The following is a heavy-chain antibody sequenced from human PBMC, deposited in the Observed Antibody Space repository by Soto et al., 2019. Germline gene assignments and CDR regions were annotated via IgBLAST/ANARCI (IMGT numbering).Heavy chain of an antibody. J-gene: IGHJ4*02. Sequence: LRLSCAASGFTFTRYIMNWVRQAPGKGLEWVSSISSTTNYIYYGDSMKGRFTISRDNAKNSLYLEMNSLRAEDTAVYYCARESEDLTSNFDYWGQGTLVTVSS. CDR2: ISSTTNYI. CDR1: GFTFTRYI. CDR3: ARESEDLTSNFDY. V-gene: IGHV3-21*06.